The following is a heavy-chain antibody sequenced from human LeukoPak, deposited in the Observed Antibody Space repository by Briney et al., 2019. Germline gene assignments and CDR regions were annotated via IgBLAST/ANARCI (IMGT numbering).Heavy chain of an antibody. Sequence: HPGGSLRLSCAASGFMFSSYWMSWVRQAPGKGLEWVADIKEDGSEKSYVDSVKGRFTISRDNAKNSLYLQMNSLRVEDTAVYYCARGGAARPDFWGQGTLVTVSS. V-gene: IGHV3-7*01. CDR1: GFMFSSYW. CDR2: IKEDGSEK. J-gene: IGHJ4*02. CDR3: ARGGAARPDF. D-gene: IGHD6-6*01.